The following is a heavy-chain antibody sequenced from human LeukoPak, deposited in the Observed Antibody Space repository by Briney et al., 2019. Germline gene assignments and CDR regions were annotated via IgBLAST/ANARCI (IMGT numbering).Heavy chain of an antibody. CDR1: GFTLDDYA. V-gene: IGHV3-9*01. D-gene: IGHD6-13*01. CDR2: ISWNSGSI. CDR3: AKGPGASSWAPFDY. J-gene: IGHJ4*02. Sequence: PGRSLRLSCAASGFTLDDYAMHWVRQAPGKGLEWVSGISWNSGSIGYADSVKGRFTISRDNAKNSLYLQMNSLRAEDTALYYCAKGPGASSWAPFDYWGQGTLVTVSS.